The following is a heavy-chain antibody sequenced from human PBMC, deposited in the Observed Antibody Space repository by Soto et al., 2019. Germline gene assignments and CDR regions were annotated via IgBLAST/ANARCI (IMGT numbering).Heavy chain of an antibody. V-gene: IGHV1-69*04. D-gene: IGHD5-18*01. CDR3: ARDREMATAYDAFDI. Sequence: SVKVSCKASGGTFSSYTISWVRQAPGQGLEWMGRIIPILGIANYAQKFQGRVTITADKSTSTAYMELSSLRSEDTAVYYCARDREMATAYDAFDIWGQGTVVTVSS. CDR2: IIPILGIA. J-gene: IGHJ3*02. CDR1: GGTFSSYT.